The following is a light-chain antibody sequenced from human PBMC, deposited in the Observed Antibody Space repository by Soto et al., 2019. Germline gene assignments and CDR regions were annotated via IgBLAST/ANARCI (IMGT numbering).Light chain of an antibody. V-gene: IGKV3-11*01. Sequence: EIVLTQSPGTLSLSPGESTTLSCRASQSVGSSYLAWYQHKPGQAPRLLIYDASTRATGIPARFSGSGSETDFTLTITSLEPEDFAVYYCQQRNNWPPITFGQGTRLEIK. CDR3: QQRNNWPPIT. CDR1: QSVGSSY. CDR2: DAS. J-gene: IGKJ5*01.